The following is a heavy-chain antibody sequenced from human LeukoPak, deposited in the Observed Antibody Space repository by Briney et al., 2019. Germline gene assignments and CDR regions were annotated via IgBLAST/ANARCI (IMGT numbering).Heavy chain of an antibody. V-gene: IGHV3-21*01. CDR2: ISSSSSYI. Sequence: PGGSLRLSCAASGFTFGSYSMNWVRQAPGKGLEWVSSISSSSSYIYYADSVKGRFTISRDNAKNSLYLQMNSLRAEGTAVYYCARAGGYYYYMDVWGKGTTVTVSS. CDR3: ARAGGYYYYMDV. CDR1: GFTFGSYS. J-gene: IGHJ6*03.